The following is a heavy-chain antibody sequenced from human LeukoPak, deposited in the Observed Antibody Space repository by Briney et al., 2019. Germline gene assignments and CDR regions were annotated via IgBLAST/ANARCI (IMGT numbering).Heavy chain of an antibody. J-gene: IGHJ4*02. CDR3: ARDLKAHDYGDYTFGY. CDR2: INAGNGNT. D-gene: IGHD4-17*01. V-gene: IGHV1-3*01. Sequence: ASVKVSCKASGYTFTSYAMHWVRQAPGQRLEWTGWINAGNGNTKYSQKFQGRVTITRDTSASTAYMELSSLRSEDTAVYYCARDLKAHDYGDYTFGYWGQGTLVTVSS. CDR1: GYTFTSYA.